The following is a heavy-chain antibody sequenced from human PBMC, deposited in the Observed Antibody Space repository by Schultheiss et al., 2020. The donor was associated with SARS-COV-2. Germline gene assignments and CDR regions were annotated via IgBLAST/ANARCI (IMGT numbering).Heavy chain of an antibody. CDR1: GFALSRYS. CDR2: ISSSGSVI. V-gene: IGHV3-48*02. Sequence: GESLKISCAASGFALSRYSMNWVRQAPGKGLEWVSYISSSGSVIYDADSVKGRITISRDNAKNSLYLQVNSLRDEDTAVYYCAKGGRWRQLVLDMDVWGKGTTVTVSS. J-gene: IGHJ6*03. D-gene: IGHD6-13*01. CDR3: AKGGRWRQLVLDMDV.